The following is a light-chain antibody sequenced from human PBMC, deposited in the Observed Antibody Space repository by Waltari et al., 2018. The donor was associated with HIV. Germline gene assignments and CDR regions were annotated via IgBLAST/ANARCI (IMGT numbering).Light chain of an antibody. J-gene: IGLJ3*02. V-gene: IGLV2-14*03. Sequence: VLPQPASVSAPPRQSLTISCAAFNSVRSVFPVVPWYRQQPNKGPQLPVYDVHYRPSGISDRFSGSKSGNTASLTISALQPDDEGHYYCSSYTTTRSVVFGGGTKVTVL. CDR2: DVH. CDR1: NSVRSVFPV. CDR3: SSYTTTRSVV.